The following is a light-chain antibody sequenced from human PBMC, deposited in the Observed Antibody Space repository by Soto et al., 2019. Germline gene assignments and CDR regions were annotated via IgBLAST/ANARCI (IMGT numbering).Light chain of an antibody. V-gene: IGKV4-1*01. CDR3: QQYLSTTLT. CDR2: WAS. J-gene: IGKJ4*01. Sequence: DIVLTQSPDSLAVSLGERATINCKSSQSVLYSSNNKNYLAWYQQKAGQPPKLLIYWASTRESGVPDRFSGSGSGTDFTLTISSLQAEDVAVYYCQQYLSTTLTFGGGTKVEIK. CDR1: QSVLYSSNNKNY.